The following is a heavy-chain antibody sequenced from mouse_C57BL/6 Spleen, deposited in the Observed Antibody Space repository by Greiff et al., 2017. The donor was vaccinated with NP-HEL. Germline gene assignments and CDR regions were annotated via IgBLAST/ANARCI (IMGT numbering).Heavy chain of an antibody. V-gene: IGHV5-16*01. D-gene: IGHD2-3*01. J-gene: IGHJ2*01. Sequence: EVKLVESEGGLVQPGSSMKLSCTASGFTFSDYYMAWVRQVPEKGLEWVANINYDGSSTYYLDSLKSRFIISRDNAKNILYLQMSSLKSEDTATYYCARLGLSGYSYYFDYWGQGTTLTVSS. CDR1: GFTFSDYY. CDR2: INYDGSST. CDR3: ARLGLSGYSYYFDY.